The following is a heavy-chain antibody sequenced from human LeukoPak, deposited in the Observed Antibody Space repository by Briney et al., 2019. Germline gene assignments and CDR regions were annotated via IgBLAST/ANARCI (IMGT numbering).Heavy chain of an antibody. CDR3: ARGKSYDILTGYYTNFYYGMDV. D-gene: IGHD3-9*01. CDR1: GGTFSSYA. Sequence: ASVKVSCKASGGTFSSYAISWVRQAPGQGLEWMGRIIPIFGIANYAQKFQGRVTITADKSTSTAYMELSSLRSEDTAVYYCARGKSYDILTGYYTNFYYGMDVWGQGTTVTVSS. J-gene: IGHJ6*02. CDR2: IIPIFGIA. V-gene: IGHV1-69*04.